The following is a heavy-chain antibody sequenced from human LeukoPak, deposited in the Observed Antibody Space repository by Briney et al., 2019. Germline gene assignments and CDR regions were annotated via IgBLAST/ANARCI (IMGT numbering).Heavy chain of an antibody. Sequence: PSETLSLTCTVSGGSIRSYFWSWIRLPPGKGLEWIGYTYYSGSTNYNPSLKSQVTISVDTSKNQFSLKLTSVTAADTAVYYCARDSGSYGDSKFDYWGQGTLVTVSS. CDR2: TYYSGST. V-gene: IGHV4-59*01. D-gene: IGHD4-17*01. CDR3: ARDSGSYGDSKFDY. CDR1: GGSIRSYF. J-gene: IGHJ4*02.